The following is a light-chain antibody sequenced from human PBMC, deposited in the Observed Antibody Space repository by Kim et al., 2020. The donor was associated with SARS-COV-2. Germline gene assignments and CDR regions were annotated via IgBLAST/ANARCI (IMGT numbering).Light chain of an antibody. CDR3: QTWGTGILV. J-gene: IGLJ3*02. CDR1: SGHGGYA. CDR2: LNSDGSH. V-gene: IGLV4-69*01. Sequence: QLVLTQSPSASASLGASVKLTCTLSSGHGGYAIAWHQQQPEKGPRYLMKLNSDGSHSKGDGIPDRFSGASSGAERYLTISGRQSEDEADYSCQTWGTGILVFGGGTKGTVL.